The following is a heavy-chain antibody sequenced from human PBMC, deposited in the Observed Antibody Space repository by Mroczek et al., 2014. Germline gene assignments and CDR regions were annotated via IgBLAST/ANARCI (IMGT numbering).Heavy chain of an antibody. J-gene: IGHJ6*02. Sequence: QVQLVQSGAEVKKPGSSVKVSCKASGGTFSSYTISWVRQAPGQGLEWMGRIIPILGIANYAQKFQGRVTITADKSTSTAYMELSSLRSEDTAVYYCARDVLDIVVVPADVTYYYGMDVWGQGTTVTVSS. D-gene: IGHD2-2*01. CDR3: ARDVLDIVVVPADVTYYYGMDV. V-gene: IGHV1-69*04. CDR2: IIPILGIA. CDR1: GGTFSSYT.